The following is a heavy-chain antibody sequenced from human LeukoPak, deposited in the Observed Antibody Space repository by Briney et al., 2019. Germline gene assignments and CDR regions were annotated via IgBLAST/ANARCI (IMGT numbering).Heavy chain of an antibody. Sequence: SVKVSCKASGYTFTSCDINWVRQTTGHGLEWMGWMNPNSGNTGYAQKFQGRVTMTRNTSISTAYMELSSLTSEDTAVYYCAREHNWDYVGDRRFGPWGQGTLVTVSS. CDR1: GYTFTSCD. CDR3: AREHNWDYVGDRRFGP. J-gene: IGHJ5*02. V-gene: IGHV1-8*01. CDR2: MNPNSGNT. D-gene: IGHD1-7*01.